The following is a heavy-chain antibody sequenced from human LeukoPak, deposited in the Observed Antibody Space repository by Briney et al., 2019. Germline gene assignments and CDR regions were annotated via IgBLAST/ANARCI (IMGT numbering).Heavy chain of an antibody. V-gene: IGHV3-30*03. Sequence: PGGSLRLSCAASGFTFSRYGIHWVRQAPGKGLEWVAVISNDGSNKYYADSVKGRFTISRDNSKNTLYLQRNSLRAEDTAVYYCARGPPTDYLDFWGQGTLVTVSS. CDR1: GFTFSRYG. CDR2: ISNDGSNK. CDR3: ARGPPTDYLDF. J-gene: IGHJ4*02.